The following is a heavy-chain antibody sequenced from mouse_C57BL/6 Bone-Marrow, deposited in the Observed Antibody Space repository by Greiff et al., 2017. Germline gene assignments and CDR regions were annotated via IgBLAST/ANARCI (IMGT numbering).Heavy chain of an antibody. CDR2: ISILAYSI. CDR3: ARRVIYYDHGDYAMDY. J-gene: IGHJ4*01. V-gene: IGHV5-15*04. D-gene: IGHD2-4*01. Sequence: DVKLVESGGGLVQPGGSLKLSCAASGFTFSDYGMAWVRQAPRKGPEWVAFISILAYSIYYAGTVTGRFTISRGNAKNTLYLEMSSLRSEDTAMYYCARRVIYYDHGDYAMDYWGQGTSVTVSS. CDR1: GFTFSDYG.